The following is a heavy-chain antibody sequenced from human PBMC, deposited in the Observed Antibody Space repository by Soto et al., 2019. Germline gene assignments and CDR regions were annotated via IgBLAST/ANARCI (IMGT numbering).Heavy chain of an antibody. CDR3: ARLDTYYYDSSGYYSAPHAFDI. CDR2: IYYSGST. Sequence: SETLSLTCTVSGGSVSSGSYYWSWIRQPPGKGLEWIGYIYYSGSTNYNPSLKSRVTISVDTSKNQFSLKLSSVTAADTAVYYCARLDTYYYDSSGYYSAPHAFDIWGQGTMVTVSS. J-gene: IGHJ3*02. CDR1: GGSVSSGSYY. D-gene: IGHD3-22*01. V-gene: IGHV4-61*01.